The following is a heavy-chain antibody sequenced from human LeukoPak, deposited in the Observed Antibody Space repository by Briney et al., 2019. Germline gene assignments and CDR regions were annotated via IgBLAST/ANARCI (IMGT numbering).Heavy chain of an antibody. D-gene: IGHD1-26*01. CDR1: GFTFAGYS. CDR3: AADWGWELLDDAFDI. V-gene: IGHV3-21*01. J-gene: IGHJ3*02. Sequence: GGSLRLSCAGSGFTFAGYSMNWVRQAPGRGLEWISSISASNTYIHYADSVKGRFTISRDNGNNSMYLQMNSLRAEDTAVYYCAADWGWELLDDAFDIWGQGTMVTVSS. CDR2: ISASNTYI.